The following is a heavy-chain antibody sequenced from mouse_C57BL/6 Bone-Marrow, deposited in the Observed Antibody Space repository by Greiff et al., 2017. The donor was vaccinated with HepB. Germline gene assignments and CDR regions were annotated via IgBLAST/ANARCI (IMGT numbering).Heavy chain of an antibody. CDR1: GFSLTSYG. Sequence: VKLVESGPGLVQPSQSLSITCTVSGFSLTSYGVHWVRQPPGKGLEWLGVIWSGGSTDYNAAFISRLSISKDNSKSQVFFKMNSLQADDTAIYYCAKNGYYSAWFAYWGQGTLVTVSA. CDR3: AKNGYYSAWFAY. CDR2: IWSGGST. D-gene: IGHD2-3*01. J-gene: IGHJ3*01. V-gene: IGHV2-4*01.